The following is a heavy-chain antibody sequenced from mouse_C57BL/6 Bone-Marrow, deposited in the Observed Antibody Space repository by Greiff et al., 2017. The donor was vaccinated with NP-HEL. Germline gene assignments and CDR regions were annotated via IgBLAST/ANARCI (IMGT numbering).Heavy chain of an antibody. CDR3: ARGVTTVVSYYFDY. CDR1: GYTFTSYW. V-gene: IGHV1-61*01. D-gene: IGHD1-1*01. CDR2: IYPSDSET. J-gene: IGHJ2*01. Sequence: QVQLQQSGAELVRPGSSVKLSCKASGYTFTSYWMDWVKQRPGQGLEWIGNIYPSDSETHYNQKFKDKATLTVDKSSSTAYMQLSSLTSEDSAVYYCARGVTTVVSYYFDYWGQGTTLTVSS.